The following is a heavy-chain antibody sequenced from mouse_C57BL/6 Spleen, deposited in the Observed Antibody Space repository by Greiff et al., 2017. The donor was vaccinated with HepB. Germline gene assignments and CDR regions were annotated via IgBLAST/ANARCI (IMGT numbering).Heavy chain of an antibody. V-gene: IGHV1-81*01. CDR3: ARNYYGSSHYAMDY. D-gene: IGHD1-1*01. CDR1: GYTFTSYG. Sequence: QVQLQQSGAELARPGASVKLSCKASGYTFTSYGISWVKQRTGQGLEWIGEIYPRSGNTYYNEKFKGKATLTADKSSSTAYMELRSLTSEDSAVYFSARNYYGSSHYAMDYWGQGTSVTVSS. J-gene: IGHJ4*01. CDR2: IYPRSGNT.